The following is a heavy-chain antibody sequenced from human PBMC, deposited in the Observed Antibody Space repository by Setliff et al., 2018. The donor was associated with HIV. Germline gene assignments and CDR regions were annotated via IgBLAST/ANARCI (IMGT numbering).Heavy chain of an antibody. V-gene: IGHV3-21*01. Sequence: GSLRLSCAASGFTFSSYTMNWVRQAPGKGLEWVSSISSSSYYIYYADSVKGRFTISRDNAKNSLFLQMNSLRTEDTAVYYCASIELAAMVPVDYWGQGTLVTVSS. D-gene: IGHD5-18*01. CDR1: GFTFSSYT. J-gene: IGHJ4*02. CDR2: ISSSSYYI. CDR3: ASIELAAMVPVDY.